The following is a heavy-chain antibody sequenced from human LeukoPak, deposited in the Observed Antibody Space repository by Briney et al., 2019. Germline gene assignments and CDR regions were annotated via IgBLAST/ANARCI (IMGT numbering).Heavy chain of an antibody. V-gene: IGHV3-48*02. Sequence: PGGSLRLSCAASGFTLSGYSMNWVRQAPGKGLEWVSYISSSSSTIYYADSVKGRFAISRDIAKNSLYLQMNSLRDEDTAVYYCARFDSSGYYYRYYFDYWGQGTLVTVSS. J-gene: IGHJ4*02. CDR2: ISSSSSTI. CDR1: GFTLSGYS. CDR3: ARFDSSGYYYRYYFDY. D-gene: IGHD3-22*01.